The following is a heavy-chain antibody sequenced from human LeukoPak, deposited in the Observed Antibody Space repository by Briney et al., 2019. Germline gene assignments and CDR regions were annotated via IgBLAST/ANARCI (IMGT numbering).Heavy chain of an antibody. D-gene: IGHD4-17*01. CDR3: ARDSYGGWRVPAKDY. CDR1: GFTFSSYA. CDR2: ISPSGGSR. V-gene: IGHV3-23*01. J-gene: IGHJ4*02. Sequence: GGSLRLSCAASGFTFSSYAMSWVRQAPGKGLEWVSAISPSGGSRYYADSVKGRFAISRDNSKNALYLQMNSLRAEDTAVYYCARDSYGGWRVPAKDYWGQGTLVTVSS.